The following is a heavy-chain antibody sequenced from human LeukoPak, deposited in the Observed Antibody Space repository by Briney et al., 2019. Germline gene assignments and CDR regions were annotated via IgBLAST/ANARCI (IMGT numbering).Heavy chain of an antibody. D-gene: IGHD3-10*01. J-gene: IGHJ4*02. CDR1: GYTFPGYY. CDR2: VNPNSGGT. CDR3: ARVAGGIYGSGSYLDY. V-gene: IGHV1-2*04. Sequence: ASVKVSCKASGYTFPGYYMHWVRQAPGQGLEWMGWVNPNSGGTNYSQKFQGWVTMTRDTSISTAYMELSRLRSDDTAVYYCARVAGGIYGSGSYLDYWGQGTLVTVSS.